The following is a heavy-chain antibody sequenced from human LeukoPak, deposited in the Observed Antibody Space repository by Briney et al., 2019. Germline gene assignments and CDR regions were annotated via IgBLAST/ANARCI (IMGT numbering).Heavy chain of an antibody. D-gene: IGHD2-2*01. CDR1: GGSISSFY. CDR3: ARVASDCSSTRCYDAFDI. J-gene: IGHJ3*02. Sequence: SETLSLTCTVSGGSISSFYWSWIRQPAGKGLQWIGRIHTSGSSNNNPSLKSRVTMSVDTSKNQFSLKLSSVTVADTAVYYCARVASDCSSTRCYDAFDIWGQGTMVTVSS. V-gene: IGHV4-4*07. CDR2: IHTSGSS.